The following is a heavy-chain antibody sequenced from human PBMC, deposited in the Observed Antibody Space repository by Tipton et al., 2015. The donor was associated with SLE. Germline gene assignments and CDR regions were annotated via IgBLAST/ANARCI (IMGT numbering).Heavy chain of an antibody. Sequence: TLSLTCAVSGGSISSYYWSWIRQPPGKGLEWIGYFYYSGRTTYNPSLKSRVTISVDTSKNQFSLHLNSVTAADTAVYYCARDLQLWSPHFDYWGQGTLVTVSS. V-gene: IGHV4-59*01. CDR2: FYYSGRT. CDR1: GGSISSYY. J-gene: IGHJ4*02. D-gene: IGHD5-18*01. CDR3: ARDLQLWSPHFDY.